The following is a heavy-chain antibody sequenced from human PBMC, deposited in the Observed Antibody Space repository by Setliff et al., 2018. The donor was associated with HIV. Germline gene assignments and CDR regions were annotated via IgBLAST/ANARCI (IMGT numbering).Heavy chain of an antibody. CDR2: IRTDGSST. Sequence: LRLSCAASGFSFSSYWMHWVRQAPGKGLVWVSRIRTDGSSTTYADSVKGRFTISRDNAKNILYLQMNSLTAEDTAVYYCARDRGSTSWRGGGFYYYGMDVWGQGTTVTVSS. CDR1: GFSFSSYW. D-gene: IGHD6-13*01. V-gene: IGHV3-74*01. CDR3: ARDRGSTSWRGGGFYYYGMDV. J-gene: IGHJ6*02.